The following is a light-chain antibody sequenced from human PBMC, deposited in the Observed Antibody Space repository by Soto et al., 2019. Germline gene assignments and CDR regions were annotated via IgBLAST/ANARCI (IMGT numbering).Light chain of an antibody. J-gene: IGLJ2*01. CDR1: SSDVGTYNL. Sequence: QSALTQPASVSGSPGQSITISCTGTSSDVGTYNLVSWYQHHPGKAPKLMIYETTKRPSGVSARFSGSKSGNTASLTISGIRPEAEGDYNCCSCAPSSTGLFGGGTQVTVL. CDR2: ETT. V-gene: IGLV2-23*01. CDR3: CSCAPSSTGL.